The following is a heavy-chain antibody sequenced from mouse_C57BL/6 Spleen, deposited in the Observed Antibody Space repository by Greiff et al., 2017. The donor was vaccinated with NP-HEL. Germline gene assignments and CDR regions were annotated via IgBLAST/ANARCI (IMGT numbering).Heavy chain of an antibody. V-gene: IGHV5-9-1*02. J-gene: IGHJ4*01. D-gene: IGHD1-1*01. CDR2: ISSGGDYI. CDR3: TRGSIYYGSSYYAMDY. CDR1: GFTFSSYA. Sequence: EVHLVESGEGLVKPGGSLKLSCAASGFTFSSYAMSWVRQTPEKRLEWVAYISSGGDYIYYADTVKGRFTISRDNARNTLYLQMSSLKSEDTAMYYCTRGSIYYGSSYYAMDYWGQGTSVTVSS.